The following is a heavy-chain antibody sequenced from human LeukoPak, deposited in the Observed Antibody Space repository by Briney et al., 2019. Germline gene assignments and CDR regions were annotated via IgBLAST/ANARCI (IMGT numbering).Heavy chain of an antibody. CDR2: ISYDGSSK. D-gene: IGHD3-10*01. CDR1: GFIFNTYK. J-gene: IGHJ3*02. Sequence: GGSLRLSCAASGFIFNTYKMHWVRQAPGKGLEWVAVISYDGSSKFYADSEQGRFTISRDNPKNTLYLQMYNLRAEDTAVYYCARQGNYGSGSYVRDAFDIWGQGTVVTVSS. CDR3: ARQGNYGSGSYVRDAFDI. V-gene: IGHV3-30-3*01.